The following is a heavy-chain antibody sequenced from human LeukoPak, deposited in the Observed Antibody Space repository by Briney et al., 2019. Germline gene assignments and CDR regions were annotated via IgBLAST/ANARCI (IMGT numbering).Heavy chain of an antibody. D-gene: IGHD2-21*01. V-gene: IGHV3-30*04. CDR1: GFTFSRYT. J-gene: IGHJ5*02. Sequence: GRFLRLSCAASGFTFSRYTMHWVRQAPGKGLEWVAVILYNGSKKYYAESVEGRFTISRDNSKNTLSLQMNSLRVEDTAVYYCVRDNYGGILDLWSQGTLVSVSS. CDR3: VRDNYGGILDL. CDR2: ILYNGSKK.